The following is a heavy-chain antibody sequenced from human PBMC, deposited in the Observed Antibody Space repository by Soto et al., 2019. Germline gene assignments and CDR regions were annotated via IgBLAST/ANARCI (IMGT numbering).Heavy chain of an antibody. D-gene: IGHD3-16*01. CDR1: SYIFVNYG. V-gene: IGHV1-18*01. CDR3: VMVDNYVTPTPQDV. Sequence: QVQLVQSGDEVKKTGASVKVSCKASSYIFVNYGIAWVRQAPGQGLEWVGWISPYTGNTHSATKIQGRLTMTTDTSTSTAYMDLGSLTSDDTAVYYCVMVDNYVTPTPQDVWGQGTTVTVSS. J-gene: IGHJ6*02. CDR2: ISPYTGNT.